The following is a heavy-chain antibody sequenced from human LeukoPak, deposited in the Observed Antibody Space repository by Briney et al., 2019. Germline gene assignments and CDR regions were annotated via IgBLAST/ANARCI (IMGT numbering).Heavy chain of an antibody. V-gene: IGHV3-21*04. CDR1: GFTFSSYS. CDR3: AKTRAMVFSDYFDY. D-gene: IGHD5-18*01. J-gene: IGHJ4*02. Sequence: NPGGSLRLSCAASGFTFSSYSMNWVRQAPGKGLEWVSSISSSSSYTYYADSVKGRFTISRDNSKNTLYLQMNSLRAEDTAVYYCAKTRAMVFSDYFDYWGQGTLVTVSS. CDR2: ISSSSSYT.